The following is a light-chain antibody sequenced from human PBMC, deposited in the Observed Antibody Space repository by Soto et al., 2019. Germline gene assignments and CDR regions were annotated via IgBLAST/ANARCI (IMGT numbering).Light chain of an antibody. CDR2: DVS. CDR3: QQYSIIWT. Sequence: IRMTQSPPSFSASAGDRFPITCRASQGVSSWLAWYQQKPGNAPRILIYDVSILESGVPSRFSGSGSGTEFTLTISSLQPDDFATYYCQQYSIIWTFGQGTKVDIK. J-gene: IGKJ1*01. V-gene: IGKV1-5*01. CDR1: QGVSSW.